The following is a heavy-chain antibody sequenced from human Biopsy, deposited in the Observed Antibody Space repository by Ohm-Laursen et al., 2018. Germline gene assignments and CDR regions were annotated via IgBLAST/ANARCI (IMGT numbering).Heavy chain of an antibody. V-gene: IGHV4-34*01. J-gene: IGHJ6*02. D-gene: IGHD6-13*01. CDR2: ITQSGST. CDR3: ARVPLPGIGAAYQGRFLYGMDV. Sequence: TLSLTCAVDGGSFNGYFWSWIRQPPGKGLEWIGDITQSGSTNYSPSLKSRVTISVDTAKKQFSLSLRSVTAADTAVYYCARVPLPGIGAAYQGRFLYGMDVWGQGTTVSVSS. CDR1: GGSFNGYF.